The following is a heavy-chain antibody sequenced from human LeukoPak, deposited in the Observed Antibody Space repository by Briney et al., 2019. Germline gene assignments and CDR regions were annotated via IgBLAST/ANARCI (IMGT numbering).Heavy chain of an antibody. V-gene: IGHV3-30-3*01. D-gene: IGHD4-17*01. Sequence: PGRSLRLSCAASGFTFSSYAMHWVRQAPGKGLEWVAVISYDGSNKYYADSVKGRFTISRDNSKNTLYLQMSSLRAEDTAVYYCAREGENGDYYFDYWGQGTLVTVSS. J-gene: IGHJ4*02. CDR3: AREGENGDYYFDY. CDR1: GFTFSSYA. CDR2: ISYDGSNK.